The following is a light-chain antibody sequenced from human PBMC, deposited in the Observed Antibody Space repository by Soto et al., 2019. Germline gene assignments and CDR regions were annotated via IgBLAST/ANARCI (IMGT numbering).Light chain of an antibody. CDR2: GNN. V-gene: IGLV1-40*01. J-gene: IGLJ2*01. CDR1: SSNIGAGFD. CDR3: QSYDSSLSGV. Sequence: QSVLTQPPSVSGAPGQRVTISCTGSSSNIGAGFDVHWYQQLPGTAPKLLIYGNNNRPSGVPDRFSGSKSGTSASLAISGLQAEDEADYYFQSYDSSLSGVFGGGTKLTVL.